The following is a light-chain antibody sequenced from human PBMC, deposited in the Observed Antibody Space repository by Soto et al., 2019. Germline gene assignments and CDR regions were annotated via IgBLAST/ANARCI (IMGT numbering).Light chain of an antibody. Sequence: DIQMTQSPSSLSASVGDRVTITCRASQSISSYLNWYQQKPGKAPKLLIYAASSLQSGVPSRFSGSGSGTDFTLTIISLQPEDFAPYPCHPRYSSDFG. V-gene: IGKV1-39*01. CDR3: HPRYSSD. CDR1: QSISSY. J-gene: IGKJ5*01. CDR2: AAS.